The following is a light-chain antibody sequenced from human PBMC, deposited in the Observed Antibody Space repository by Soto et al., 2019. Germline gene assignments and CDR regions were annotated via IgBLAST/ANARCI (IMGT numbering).Light chain of an antibody. Sequence: EIVMTQSPATLSVSPGERATLSCRASQSVSSNLAWYQQKPGQAPRLLIYGASTRATGIPARFSGSGSGTEFTLTISSLQSVDFAVYSCQQYNNWPPWTSGQGTKVEIK. J-gene: IGKJ1*01. CDR1: QSVSSN. CDR2: GAS. V-gene: IGKV3-15*01. CDR3: QQYNNWPPWT.